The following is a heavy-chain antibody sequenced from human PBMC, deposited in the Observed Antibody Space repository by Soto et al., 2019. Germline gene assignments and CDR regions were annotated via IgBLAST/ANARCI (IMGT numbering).Heavy chain of an antibody. CDR3: AGLHLTRGAFDI. CDR1: GSSVSSGSYY. CDR2: IYYSGST. Sequence: QVQLQESGPGLVKPSDTLSLTCAVSGSSVSSGSYYWSWIRQPPGKGLEWIGYIYYSGSTNYNPSLKSRVTISVDTSKNQFSLKLSSVTAADTAVYYCAGLHLTRGAFDIWGQGTMVTVSS. V-gene: IGHV4-61*01. J-gene: IGHJ3*02.